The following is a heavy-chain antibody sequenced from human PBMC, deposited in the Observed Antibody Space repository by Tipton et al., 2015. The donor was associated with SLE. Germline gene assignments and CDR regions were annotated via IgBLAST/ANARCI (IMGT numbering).Heavy chain of an antibody. CDR2: ISGGSDIT. J-gene: IGHJ4*02. CDR3: ATQGYYDSSFDY. Sequence: SLRLSCAASGFTFSSYSMTWVRQAPGKALEWVSIISGGSDITNYADSVKGRFTISRDNSKNTLYLQMSSLSAEDTAIYYCATQGYYDSSFDYWGQGTLVTVSS. V-gene: IGHV3-23*01. D-gene: IGHD3-16*01. CDR1: GFTFSSYS.